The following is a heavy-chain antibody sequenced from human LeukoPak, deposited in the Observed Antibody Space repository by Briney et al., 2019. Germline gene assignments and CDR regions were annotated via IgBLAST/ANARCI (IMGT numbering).Heavy chain of an antibody. D-gene: IGHD2-15*01. CDR1: GDSVSINSAA. CDR3: ARTGRGYCSGGSCYQTGWFDP. J-gene: IGHJ5*02. CDR2: TYYSSNTYN. V-gene: IGHV6-1*01. Sequence: SQTLSLTCAISGDSVSINSAAWNWIRQSPAKGLEWLGRTYYSSNTYNDYAVSVKSRITINPDTSKNQFSLQLNSVTPEDTAVYYCARTGRGYCSGGSCYQTGWFDPWGQGTLVTVSS.